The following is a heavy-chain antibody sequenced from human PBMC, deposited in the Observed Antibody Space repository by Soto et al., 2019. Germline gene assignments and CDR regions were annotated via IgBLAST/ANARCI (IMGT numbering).Heavy chain of an antibody. CDR3: ARESDSSGYYCGGYYGMDV. J-gene: IGHJ6*02. CDR1: GFTFSSYA. Sequence: QVQLVESGGGVVQPGRSLRLSCAASGFTFSSYAMHWVRQAPGKGLEWVAVISYDGSNKYYADSVKGRFTISRDNSKNTLYLQMNSLRAEDTDVYYCARESDSSGYYCGGYYGMDVWGQGTTVTVSS. V-gene: IGHV3-30-3*01. D-gene: IGHD3-22*01. CDR2: ISYDGSNK.